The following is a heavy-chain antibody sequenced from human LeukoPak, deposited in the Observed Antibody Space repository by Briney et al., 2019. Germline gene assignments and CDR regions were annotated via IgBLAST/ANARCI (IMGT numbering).Heavy chain of an antibody. CDR1: GYTFTGYY. V-gene: IGHV1-2*02. CDR2: INPNSGGT. CDR3: ATPPVWFGEFMSGNSILGYFQD. Sequence: ASVKVSCKASGYTFTGYYMHWVRQAPGQGLEWMGWINPNSGGTNYAQKFQGRVTMTEDTSSDTAYMELSSLTSEDTAVYYCATPPVWFGEFMSGNSILGYFQDWGQGTLVTVSS. J-gene: IGHJ1*01. D-gene: IGHD3-10*01.